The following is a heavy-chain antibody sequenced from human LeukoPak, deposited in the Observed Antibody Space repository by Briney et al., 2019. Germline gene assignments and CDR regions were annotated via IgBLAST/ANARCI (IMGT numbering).Heavy chain of an antibody. D-gene: IGHD2-15*01. Sequence: SETLSLTCTVSGDSISSDGYYWNWIRQPPGKGLEWIGYIYYSGSTNYNPSLKSRVTISVDTSKNQFSLKLSSVTAADTAVYYCARRGGGYYYYYGMDVWGQGTTVTVSS. J-gene: IGHJ6*02. CDR2: IYYSGST. CDR3: ARRGGGYYYYYGMDV. CDR1: GDSISSDGYY. V-gene: IGHV4-61*08.